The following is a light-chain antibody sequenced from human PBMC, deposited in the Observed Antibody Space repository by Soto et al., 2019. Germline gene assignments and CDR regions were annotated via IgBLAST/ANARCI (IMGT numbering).Light chain of an antibody. J-gene: IGKJ4*01. CDR3: QQYNSSPLT. V-gene: IGKV1-5*01. CDR1: QSISDW. CDR2: DAS. Sequence: DIQMTQSPSTLSASVGDRVTITCRANQSISDWLAWYQQKPGKAPKLLIYDASNLESGVPSRFSGSGSGTAFTLTISSLQPDDFATYYCQQYNSSPLTFGGGTKMEIK.